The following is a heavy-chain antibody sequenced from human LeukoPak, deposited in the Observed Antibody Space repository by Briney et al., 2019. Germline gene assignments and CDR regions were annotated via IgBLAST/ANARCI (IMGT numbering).Heavy chain of an antibody. CDR2: MNPNSGNT. D-gene: IGHD6-13*01. Sequence: ASVKVSCKASGYTFTSYDINWVRQATGQGLEWMGWMNPNSGNTGYAQKFQGRVTMTRNTSISTAYMELSSLRSDDTAVYYCARGKQPGYYYYYMDVWGKGTTVTVSS. J-gene: IGHJ6*03. CDR1: GYTFTSYD. CDR3: ARGKQPGYYYYYMDV. V-gene: IGHV1-8*01.